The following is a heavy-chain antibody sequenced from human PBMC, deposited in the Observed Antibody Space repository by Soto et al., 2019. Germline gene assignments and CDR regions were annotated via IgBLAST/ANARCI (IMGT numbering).Heavy chain of an antibody. D-gene: IGHD6-13*01. CDR1: GFTFSSYW. CDR2: IKQDGSEK. CDR3: ARDKAAAGPGRYYYYYYGMVV. V-gene: IGHV3-7*01. J-gene: IGHJ6*02. Sequence: GGSLRLSCAASGFTFSSYWMSWVRQAPGKGLEWVANIKQDGSEKYYVDSVKGRFTISRDNAKNSLYLQMNSLRAEDTAVYYCARDKAAAGPGRYYYYYYGMVVWGQGTTVTVSS.